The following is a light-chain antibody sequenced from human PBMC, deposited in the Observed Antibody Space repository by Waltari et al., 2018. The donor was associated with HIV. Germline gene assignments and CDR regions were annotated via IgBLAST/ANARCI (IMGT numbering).Light chain of an antibody. CDR3: QQYYNTPFT. CDR1: RNVLYDSNNKNY. Sequence: DIVMTQSPDSLAVSLGERATINCKSARNVLYDSNNKNYLAWYQQKPGQPPKLLIYWASTRESVVPDRFSGSGSGTDFTLTISSLQAEDVAVYYCQQYYNTPFTFGPGTKVDI. CDR2: WAS. V-gene: IGKV4-1*01. J-gene: IGKJ3*01.